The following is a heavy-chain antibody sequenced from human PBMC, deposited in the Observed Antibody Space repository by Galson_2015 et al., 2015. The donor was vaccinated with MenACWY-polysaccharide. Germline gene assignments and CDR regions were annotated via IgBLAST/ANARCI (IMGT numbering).Heavy chain of an antibody. CDR2: IDWDDDK. Sequence: PALVKPTQTLTLTCTFSGFSLSTSGMCVSWIRQPPGKALEWPARIDWDDDKYYSTSLKTRLTISKDTSKNQVVLTMTNMDPVDTATYYCARMVYYGSGSYYNVETIPYYFDYWGQGTLVTVSS. CDR3: ARMVYYGSGSYYNVETIPYYFDY. D-gene: IGHD3-10*01. V-gene: IGHV2-70*11. J-gene: IGHJ4*02. CDR1: GFSLSTSGMC.